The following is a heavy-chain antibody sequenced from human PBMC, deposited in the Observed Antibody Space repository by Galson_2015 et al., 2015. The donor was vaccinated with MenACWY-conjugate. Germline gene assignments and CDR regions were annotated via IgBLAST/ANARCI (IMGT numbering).Heavy chain of an antibody. V-gene: IGHV3-33*01. CDR1: GFTFSSYG. D-gene: IGHD4-11*01. J-gene: IGHJ4*02. CDR2: IWYDGSNK. Sequence: LRLSCAASGFTFSSYGMHWVRQAPGKGLEWVAVIWYDGSNKYYADSVKGRFTISRDNSKNTLYLQMNSLRAEDTAVYYCARVDYLDGYYFDYWGQGTLVTVSS. CDR3: ARVDYLDGYYFDY.